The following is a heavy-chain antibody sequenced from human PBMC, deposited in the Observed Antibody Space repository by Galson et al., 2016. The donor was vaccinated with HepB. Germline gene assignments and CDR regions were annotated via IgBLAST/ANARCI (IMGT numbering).Heavy chain of an antibody. D-gene: IGHD1-20*01. J-gene: IGHJ4*02. CDR2: IYSGGST. CDR3: ASMTGTTPGGY. Sequence: SLRLSCAASGFTVSNNYMSWVRQAPGKGLEWVSLIYSGGSTYYADSVKGRFTISRDNSKNTLYLQMNSLRAEEKAVYYCASMTGTTPGGYWGQGTLVTVSS. CDR1: GFTVSNNY. V-gene: IGHV3-53*01.